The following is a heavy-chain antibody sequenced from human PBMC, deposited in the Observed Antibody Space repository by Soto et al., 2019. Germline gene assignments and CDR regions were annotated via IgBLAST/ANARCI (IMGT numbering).Heavy chain of an antibody. CDR3: AREDILGVRSFDY. CDR1: GFTFSGYS. CDR2: ISSGSKTI. Sequence: GGSLRLSCAASGFTFSGYSVNWVRQAPGKGLEWVSYISSGSKTIYCAESVKGRFTDSRDNARNSQYLQMNSLRDEDTAVYYCAREDILGVRSFDYWGQGTLVTVSS. D-gene: IGHD3-9*01. J-gene: IGHJ4*02. V-gene: IGHV3-48*02.